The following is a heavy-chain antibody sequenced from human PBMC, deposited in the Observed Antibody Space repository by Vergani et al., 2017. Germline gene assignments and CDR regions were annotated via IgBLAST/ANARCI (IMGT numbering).Heavy chain of an antibody. CDR1: GGTFSSYA. CDR2: IIPIFGTA. V-gene: IGHV1-69*01. CDR3: ARGRLNLRGLCAGWFDP. D-gene: IGHD3-10*01. Sequence: QVQLVQSGAELKKPGSSVKVSCKASGGTFSSYAISWVRQAPGQGLEWMGGIIPIFGTANYAQKFQGRVTITADESTSTAYMELSSLRSEDTSVYYCARGRLNLRGLCAGWFDPWGQGTLVTVSA. J-gene: IGHJ5*02.